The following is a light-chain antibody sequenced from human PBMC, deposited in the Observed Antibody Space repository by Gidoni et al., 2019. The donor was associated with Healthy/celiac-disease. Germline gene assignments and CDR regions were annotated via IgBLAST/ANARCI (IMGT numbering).Light chain of an antibody. V-gene: IGLV1-51*01. CDR2: DNN. CDR1: SSNIGNNY. CDR3: GTWDSSLSDVV. Sequence: QSVLTQPPSVSAAPGQKVTISCSGSSSNIGNNYVSWYQQLPGTAPKLLIYDNNKRPSGIPDRFSGSKSGTSATLGITGLQTGDEADYYCGTWDSSLSDVVFGGGTKLXV. J-gene: IGLJ2*01.